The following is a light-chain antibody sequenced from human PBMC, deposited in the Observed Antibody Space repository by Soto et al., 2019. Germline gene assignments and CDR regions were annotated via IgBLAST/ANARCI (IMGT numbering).Light chain of an antibody. J-gene: IGLJ1*01. CDR3: KSYAGSNTYV. CDR1: KNDIGVYDF. V-gene: IGLV2-8*01. Sequence: QSALTQPPSASGSPGQSVTISCTGTKNDIGVYDFVSWYRHHPGKAPRLIIYGVVQRPSGVPDRFSGSKSGNTASLTVSGLQAADEADYFCKSYAGSNTYVFGSGTKVTVL. CDR2: GVV.